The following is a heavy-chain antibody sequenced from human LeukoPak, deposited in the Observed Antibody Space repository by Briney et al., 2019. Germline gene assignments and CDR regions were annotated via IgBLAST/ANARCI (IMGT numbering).Heavy chain of an antibody. D-gene: IGHD2-15*01. J-gene: IGHJ5*02. CDR3: ARGVDVVKFDP. CDR2: MNPNSGNT. CDR1: GYTFTSYD. V-gene: IGHV1-8*01. Sequence: ASVKVSCKASGYTFTSYDINWVRQATGQGLEWMGWMNPNSGNTGYAQKFQGRVTMTRDTSISTAYMELSRLRSDDTAVYYCARGVDVVKFDPWGQGTLVTVSS.